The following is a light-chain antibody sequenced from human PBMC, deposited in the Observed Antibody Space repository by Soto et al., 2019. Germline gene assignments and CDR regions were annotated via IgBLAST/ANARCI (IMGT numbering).Light chain of an antibody. CDR1: QSFRGL. CDR2: DAY. J-gene: IGKJ3*01. CDR3: QRYGLSPPFS. V-gene: IGKV3-11*01. Sequence: EVVLTQSPVTLSLSPGERATLSCRASQSFRGLLAWYQQKPGQAPRLLIYDAYNRATGIPPRFSGSGSGTDFTLTISSLEPEDFAVYYCQRYGLSPPFSFGPGTKVEIK.